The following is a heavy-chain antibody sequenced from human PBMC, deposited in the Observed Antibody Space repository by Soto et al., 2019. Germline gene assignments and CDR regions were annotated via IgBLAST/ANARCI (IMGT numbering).Heavy chain of an antibody. CDR3: ARGLRSSGWYSDLNWFDP. CDR1: GGSISSYY. J-gene: IGHJ5*02. D-gene: IGHD6-19*01. Sequence: PSETLSLTCTVSGGSISSYYWSWIRQPPGKGLEWIGYIYYSGSTNYNPSLKSRVAISVDTSKNQFSLKLRSVTAADTAVYYCARGLRSSGWYSDLNWFDPWGQGTLVTVSS. V-gene: IGHV4-59*01. CDR2: IYYSGST.